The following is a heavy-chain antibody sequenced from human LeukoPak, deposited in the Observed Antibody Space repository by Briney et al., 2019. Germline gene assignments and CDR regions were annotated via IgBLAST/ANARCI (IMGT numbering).Heavy chain of an antibody. CDR3: ASPKEATQLAFDY. CDR2: VIPLFGTT. V-gene: IGHV1-69*01. J-gene: IGHJ4*02. D-gene: IGHD1-1*01. Sequence: GASVKVSCTASGGTFSSYAISWVRQAPGQGLEWMGGVIPLFGTTNYAHKFHGRVTITADESTSTAYMELSSLRSEDTAVYYCASPKEATQLAFDYWGQGTLVTVSS. CDR1: GGTFSSYA.